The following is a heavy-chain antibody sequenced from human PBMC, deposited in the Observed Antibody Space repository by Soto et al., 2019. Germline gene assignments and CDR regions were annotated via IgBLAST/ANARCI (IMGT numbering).Heavy chain of an antibody. CDR2: IWYDGSNK. D-gene: IGHD3-22*01. CDR3: ARDLSSGYPLYYYYYGMDV. V-gene: IGHV3-33*01. Sequence: QVQLVESGGGVVQPGRSLRLSCAASGFTFSSYGMHWVRQAPGKGLEWVAVIWYDGSNKYYADSVKGRFTISRDNSKNTLYLQMNSLRAEDTAVYYCARDLSSGYPLYYYYYGMDVWGQGTTVTVSS. CDR1: GFTFSSYG. J-gene: IGHJ6*02.